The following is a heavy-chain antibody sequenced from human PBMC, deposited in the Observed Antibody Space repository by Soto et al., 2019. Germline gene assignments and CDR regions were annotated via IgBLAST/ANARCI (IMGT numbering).Heavy chain of an antibody. CDR2: IFSNDLK. J-gene: IGHJ4*02. Sequence: QVTLKESGPVLVKPTETLTLTCTVSGFSLTNDGMGVSWIRQTPGKALEWLAHIFSNDLKYYTTSLRSRLTISKDTSKCHVVLTMTNVDPADTATYYGARADDSYSVDYWGQGTLVTVSS. CDR3: ARADDSYSVDY. V-gene: IGHV2-26*01. D-gene: IGHD2-15*01. CDR1: GFSLTNDGMG.